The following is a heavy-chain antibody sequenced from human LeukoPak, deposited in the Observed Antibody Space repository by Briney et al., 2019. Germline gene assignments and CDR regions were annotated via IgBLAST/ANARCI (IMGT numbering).Heavy chain of an antibody. Sequence: RVASVKVSCKVSGYTLTELSMHWVRQAPGKGLEWMGGFDPEDGETIYAQKFQGRVTMTEDTSTDTAYMELSSLRSEDTAAYYCATAVKGPLYSNYQLDYWGQGTLVTVSS. CDR2: FDPEDGET. CDR1: GYTLTELS. V-gene: IGHV1-24*01. CDR3: ATAVKGPLYSNYQLDY. D-gene: IGHD4-11*01. J-gene: IGHJ4*02.